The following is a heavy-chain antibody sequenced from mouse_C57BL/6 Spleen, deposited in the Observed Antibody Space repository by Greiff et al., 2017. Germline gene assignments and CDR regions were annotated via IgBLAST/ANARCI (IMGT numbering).Heavy chain of an antibody. CDR3: ARKETVGWYFDV. Sequence: QVQLQQPGAELVMPGASVKLSCKASGYTFTSYWMHWVKQRPGQGLEWIGEIDPSDSYTNYNQKFKGKSTLTVDKSSSTAYMQLSSLTSEDSAVXYCARKETVGWYFDVWGTGTTVTVSS. J-gene: IGHJ1*03. CDR1: GYTFTSYW. V-gene: IGHV1-69*01. D-gene: IGHD1-1*01. CDR2: IDPSDSYT.